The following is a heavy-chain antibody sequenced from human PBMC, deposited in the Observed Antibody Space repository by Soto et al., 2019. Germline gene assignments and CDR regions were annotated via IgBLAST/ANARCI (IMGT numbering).Heavy chain of an antibody. D-gene: IGHD3-22*01. CDR1: GGSFSGYY. CDR2: INHSGST. V-gene: IGHV4-34*01. CDR3: ARAGRAPALYYYDSSGYYYVYWFDP. J-gene: IGHJ5*02. Sequence: SETLSLTCAVYGGSFSGYYWSWIRQPPGKGLEWIGEINHSGSTNYNPSLKSRVTISVDTSKNQFSLKLSSVTAADTAVYYCARAGRAPALYYYDSSGYYYVYWFDPWGQGTLVTVSS.